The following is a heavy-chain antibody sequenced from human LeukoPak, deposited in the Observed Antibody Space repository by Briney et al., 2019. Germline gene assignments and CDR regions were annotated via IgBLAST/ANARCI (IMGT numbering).Heavy chain of an antibody. V-gene: IGHV1-46*01. CDR1: GYSLTSYY. J-gene: IGHJ4*02. D-gene: IGHD1-26*01. Sequence: ASVKVSCKTSGYSLTSYYMHWVRQAPGQGLEWMGILNPSGGNTNYAQRFEGRVTMTRDTSTSTVYMELSSLRSEDTAVYYCARSRRGSYRARGGIYYWGQGTLVTVSS. CDR2: LNPSGGNT. CDR3: ARSRRGSYRARGGIYY.